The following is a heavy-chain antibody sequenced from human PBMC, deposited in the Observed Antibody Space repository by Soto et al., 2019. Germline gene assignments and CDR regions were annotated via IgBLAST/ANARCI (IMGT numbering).Heavy chain of an antibody. D-gene: IGHD3-22*01. J-gene: IGHJ4*02. CDR2: IWYDGSNK. Sequence: QVQLVESGGGVVQPGRSLRLSCAASGFTFNTYGMHWVRQAPGKGLEWVAIIWYDGSNKYYADSVKGRFTISRDNSKNTVYLQMNSLRGEDTAVYYCARDYDSSGYPRYYFDYWGQGTLVTVSS. V-gene: IGHV3-33*01. CDR3: ARDYDSSGYPRYYFDY. CDR1: GFTFNTYG.